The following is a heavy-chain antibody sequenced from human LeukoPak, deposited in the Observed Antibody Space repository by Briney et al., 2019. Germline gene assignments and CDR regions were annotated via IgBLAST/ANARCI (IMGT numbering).Heavy chain of an antibody. J-gene: IGHJ4*02. CDR3: ARSYEYYYDSSGYYGY. CDR1: GFTFSDYY. D-gene: IGHD3-22*01. CDR2: ISSSGSTI. Sequence: GGCLRLSCAASGFTFSDYYMSWIRQAPGKGLEWVSYISSSGSTIYYADSVKGRFTISRDNAKNSLYLQMNSLRAEDTAVYYCARSYEYYYDSSGYYGYWGQGTLVTVSS. V-gene: IGHV3-11*01.